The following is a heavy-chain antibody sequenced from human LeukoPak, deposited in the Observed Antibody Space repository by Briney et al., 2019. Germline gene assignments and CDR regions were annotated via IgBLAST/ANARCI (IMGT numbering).Heavy chain of an antibody. CDR2: IYTSGST. D-gene: IGHD3-10*01. Sequence: SETLSLTCTVSGGSISSGSYYWSWIRQPAGKGLEWIGRIYTSGSTNYNPSLKNRVTISVDTSKNQFSLKLSSVTAADTAVYYCARAGPGGFDPWGQGTLVTVSS. V-gene: IGHV4-61*02. J-gene: IGHJ5*02. CDR1: GGSISSGSYY. CDR3: ARAGPGGFDP.